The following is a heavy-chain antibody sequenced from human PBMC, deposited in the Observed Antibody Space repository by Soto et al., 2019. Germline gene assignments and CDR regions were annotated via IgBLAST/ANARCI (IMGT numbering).Heavy chain of an antibody. CDR1: GGTINSGDYF. CDR3: ARVKATLYRHYYFDY. Sequence: SETLSLTCSVSGGTINSGDYFWSWIRQPPGKGLEWIGSIFYTGSTYYSPSLKSRASMSMDTSKNLSSLRLRSLTAADTAVYFCARVKATLYRHYYFDYWGQGTPVTVSS. V-gene: IGHV4-30-4*01. J-gene: IGHJ4*02. D-gene: IGHD5-12*01. CDR2: IFYTGST.